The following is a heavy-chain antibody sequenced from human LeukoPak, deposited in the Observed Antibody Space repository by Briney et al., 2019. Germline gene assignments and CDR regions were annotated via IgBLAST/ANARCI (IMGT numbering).Heavy chain of an antibody. CDR1: GYTFTDYY. Sequence: ASVKVSCKASGYTFTDYYMHWVRQAPGQGLEWTGWINPDSGGTNYAQNFQGRVTMTRDTSISTAYMDLSRLRYDDTAVYYCARGFSYLDNWGQGTLVTVSS. J-gene: IGHJ4*02. CDR3: ARGFSYLDN. CDR2: INPDSGGT. V-gene: IGHV1-2*02. D-gene: IGHD2/OR15-2a*01.